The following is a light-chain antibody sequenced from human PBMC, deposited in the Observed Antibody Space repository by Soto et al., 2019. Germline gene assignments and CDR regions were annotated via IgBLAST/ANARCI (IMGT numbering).Light chain of an antibody. CDR2: AAS. J-gene: IGKJ1*01. CDR1: QGIRND. V-gene: IGKV1-6*01. Sequence: AIQMTQSPSSLSASVGDRVTITCRASQGIRNDLGWYQQKPGKAPKLLIYAASSLQSGVPSRFSGSGSGTDFTLTISSLQPEDFAAYYCLQDYNYSWTFGQGTKVEIK. CDR3: LQDYNYSWT.